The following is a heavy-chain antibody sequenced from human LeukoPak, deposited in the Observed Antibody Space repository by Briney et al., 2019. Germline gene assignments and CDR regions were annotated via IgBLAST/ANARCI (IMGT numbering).Heavy chain of an antibody. CDR1: GFIFNTYA. CDR2: ISGGGTRT. Sequence: SGGSLRLSCAASGFIFNTYAMVWVRQAPGKGPLCVSAISGGGTRTYYADSVTGRFTISRDNSKNTVYLQMNSLRGEDTAVFFCAKGGGRGDYDLTGRFSTHFDSWGQGTLVVVSS. D-gene: IGHD4-17*01. V-gene: IGHV3-23*01. J-gene: IGHJ4*02. CDR3: AKGGGRGDYDLTGRFSTHFDS.